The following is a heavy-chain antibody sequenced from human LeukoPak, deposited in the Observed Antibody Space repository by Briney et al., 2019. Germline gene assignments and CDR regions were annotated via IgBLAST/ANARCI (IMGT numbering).Heavy chain of an antibody. CDR2: ISAYNGNT. CDR1: GYTFTSYG. V-gene: IGHV1-18*01. J-gene: IGHJ4*02. CDR3: ARSGDVLRYFDWLLETTPPYDY. Sequence: ASVKVSCKASGYTFTSYGISWVRQAPGQGLEWMGWISAYNGNTNYAQKLQGRVTMTTDTSTSTAYMELRSLRSDDTAVYYCARSGDVLRYFDWLLETTPPYDYWGQGTLVTVSS. D-gene: IGHD3-9*01.